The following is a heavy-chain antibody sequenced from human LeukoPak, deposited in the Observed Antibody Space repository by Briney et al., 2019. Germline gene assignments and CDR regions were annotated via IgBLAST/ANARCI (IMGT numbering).Heavy chain of an antibody. Sequence: PSETLSLTCTVSGGSISSYYRSWIRQPPGKGLEWIGYIYYSGSTNYNPSLESRVTISVDTSKSQFSLKLNSVTAADTAVYYCARVTYSSSWPTFDYWGQGTLVTVSS. CDR1: GGSISSYY. CDR3: ARVTYSSSWPTFDY. V-gene: IGHV4-59*01. CDR2: IYYSGST. D-gene: IGHD6-13*01. J-gene: IGHJ4*02.